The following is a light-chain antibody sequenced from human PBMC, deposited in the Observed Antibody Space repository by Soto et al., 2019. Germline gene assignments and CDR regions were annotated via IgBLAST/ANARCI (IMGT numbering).Light chain of an antibody. V-gene: IGKV1-16*01. CDR1: QGVGNQ. CDR2: DAS. Sequence: DIQMTQSPFSLSASVGDRITITCRASQGVGNQLGWFQQKPGKVPKSLIYDASSLQSGAPSRFSGSGSGTDFTLTIHSLQPEDFATYYCLQYDNHPFTFGLGTKVDI. CDR3: LQYDNHPFT. J-gene: IGKJ3*01.